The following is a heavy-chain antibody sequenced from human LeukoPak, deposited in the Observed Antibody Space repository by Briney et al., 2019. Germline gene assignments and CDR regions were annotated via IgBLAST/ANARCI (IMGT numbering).Heavy chain of an antibody. J-gene: IGHJ3*02. D-gene: IGHD3-16*01. CDR3: ARVGAAFDI. Sequence: SETLSLTCTVSGGSISSYYWSWIRQPPGKGLEWVGYIYYSGSTNYNPSLKSRVTISVDTSKNQFSLKLSSVTAADTAVYYCARVGAAFDIWGQGTMVTVSS. V-gene: IGHV4-59*01. CDR2: IYYSGST. CDR1: GGSISSYY.